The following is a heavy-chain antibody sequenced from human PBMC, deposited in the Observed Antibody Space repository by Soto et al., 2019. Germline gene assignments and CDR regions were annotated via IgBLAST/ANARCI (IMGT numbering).Heavy chain of an antibody. CDR3: ARGPHYYGSGFGSGPDNYYYYGMDV. CDR1: GYTFTSYG. J-gene: IGHJ6*02. CDR2: ISAYNGNT. V-gene: IGHV1-18*01. D-gene: IGHD3-10*01. Sequence: QVQLVQSGAEVKKPGASVKVSCKASGYTFTSYGISWVRQAPGQGLEWMGWISAYNGNTNYAQKLQGRVTMTTDTSTSTAYMELRSLRSDDTAVYYCARGPHYYGSGFGSGPDNYYYYGMDVWGQGTTVTVSS.